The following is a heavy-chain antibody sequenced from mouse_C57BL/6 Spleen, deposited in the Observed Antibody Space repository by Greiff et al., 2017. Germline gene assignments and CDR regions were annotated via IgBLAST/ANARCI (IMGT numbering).Heavy chain of an antibody. Sequence: QVQLQQSGAELVRPGASVTLSCKASGYTFTDYEMHWVKQTPVHGLEWIGAIDPETGGTAYNQKFKGKAILTADKSSSTAYMELRSLTSEDSAVYYCTRRTYYGSRYYFDYWGQGTTLTVSS. J-gene: IGHJ2*01. CDR2: IDPETGGT. CDR1: GYTFTDYE. CDR3: TRRTYYGSRYYFDY. D-gene: IGHD1-1*01. V-gene: IGHV1-15*01.